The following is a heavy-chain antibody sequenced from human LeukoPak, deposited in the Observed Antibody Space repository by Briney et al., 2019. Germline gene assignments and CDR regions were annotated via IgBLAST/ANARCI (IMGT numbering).Heavy chain of an antibody. CDR2: IYYSGST. J-gene: IGHJ3*02. D-gene: IGHD1-14*01. CDR3: PRPENEIDAFDI. Sequence: SETLSLTCTVSGGSISSYYWSWIRQPPGKGLEWIGYIYYSGSTNYTPSLKSRVTISVDTSKNQFSLKLSSVTAADTAVYYCPRPENEIDAFDIWGQGTMVTVSS. V-gene: IGHV4-59*08. CDR1: GGSISSYY.